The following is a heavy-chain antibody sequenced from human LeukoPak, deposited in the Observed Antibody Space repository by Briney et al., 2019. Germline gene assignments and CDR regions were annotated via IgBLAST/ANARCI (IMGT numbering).Heavy chain of an antibody. J-gene: IGHJ4*02. CDR2: ISYLSSHI. Sequence: PGGSLRLSCSASGFTFSEYDMNWFRQAPGKGLEWVSSISYLSSHIYYGDSVKGRFSISRDNAKNSLYPQMNTLGAEDTAIYYCGRAFPPLRTSSAGDLWGQGILVTVSS. D-gene: IGHD3-16*01. CDR3: GRAFPPLRTSSAGDL. CDR1: GFTFSEYD. V-gene: IGHV3-21*01.